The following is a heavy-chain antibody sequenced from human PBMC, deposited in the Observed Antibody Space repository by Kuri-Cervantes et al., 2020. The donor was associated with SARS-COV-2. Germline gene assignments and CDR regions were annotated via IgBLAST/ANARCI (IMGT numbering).Heavy chain of an antibody. V-gene: IGHV3-48*03. CDR1: GFMFSSYD. J-gene: IGHJ4*02. CDR2: ISSNGRTT. Sequence: GGSLRLSCAASGFMFSSYDMNWVRQAPGKGLEWVSYISSNGRTTYYADSVKGRFTSLRDNAKNSLYLQMNSLRVEDTAVYYCARYSRSWYDWGQGTLVTVSS. CDR3: ARYSRSWYD. D-gene: IGHD6-13*01.